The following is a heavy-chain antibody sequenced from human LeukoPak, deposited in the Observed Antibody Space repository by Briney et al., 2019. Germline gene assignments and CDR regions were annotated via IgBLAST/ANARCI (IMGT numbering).Heavy chain of an antibody. J-gene: IGHJ4*02. V-gene: IGHV1-24*01. D-gene: IGHD3-16*02. Sequence: EWRGCFDTENGEQIYEQKFQGKVTMTEDTSIHPAYMELSRLRYEDTAVYYCATGIMITFGGVIAYDYWGQGTLVTVSS. CDR2: FDTENGEQ. CDR3: ATGIMITFGGVIAYDY.